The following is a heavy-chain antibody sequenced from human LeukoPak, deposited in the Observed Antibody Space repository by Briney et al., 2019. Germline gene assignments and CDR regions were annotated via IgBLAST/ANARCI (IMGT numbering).Heavy chain of an antibody. D-gene: IGHD6-19*01. Sequence: GGSLRLSCAASGFTFSSYAMSWVRQAPGKGLEWVSAVSGSGVSTYYADSVKGRFTISRDNSKNTLYLQMYSLRAEDTAVYYCAKVGSGRYYFDYWGQGTLATVSS. J-gene: IGHJ4*02. CDR3: AKVGSGRYYFDY. V-gene: IGHV3-23*01. CDR1: GFTFSSYA. CDR2: VSGSGVST.